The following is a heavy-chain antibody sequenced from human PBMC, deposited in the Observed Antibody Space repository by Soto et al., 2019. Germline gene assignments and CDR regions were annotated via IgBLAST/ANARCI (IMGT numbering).Heavy chain of an antibody. CDR3: ARNQRRNEKDWFDP. J-gene: IGHJ5*02. D-gene: IGHD1-1*01. V-gene: IGHV1-8*01. CDR2: MTPNSGNT. CDR1: GYNFTNYD. Sequence: QVQLVQSGAEVRKPGASVKVSCKASGYNFTNYDINWVRQATGQGLEWMGWMTPNSGNTGYAQKFQGRVTMTRDTSISTAYMELSSLRSEDTAVYYCARNQRRNEKDWFDPWGQGTLVTVSS.